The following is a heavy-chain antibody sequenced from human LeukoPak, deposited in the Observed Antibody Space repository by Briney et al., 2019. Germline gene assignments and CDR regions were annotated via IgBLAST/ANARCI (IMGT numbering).Heavy chain of an antibody. D-gene: IGHD3-16*02. J-gene: IGHJ4*02. CDR1: GYTFTDKG. V-gene: IGHV1-18*01. Sequence: ASVKVSCKALGYTFTDKGISWVRQAPGEGVEWMGWISANSGKTNYAQRFQGRVTMTRETPSSTVYMELRSLRSDDTAVYFCARDKDYRFDYWGQGTLVSVTS. CDR2: ISANSGKT. CDR3: ARDKDYRFDY.